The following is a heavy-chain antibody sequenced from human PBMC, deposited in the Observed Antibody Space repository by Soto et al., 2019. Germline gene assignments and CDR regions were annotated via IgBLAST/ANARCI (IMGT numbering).Heavy chain of an antibody. CDR3: ARAIKRWEVNYYFDY. CDR1: GSTFNNFA. J-gene: IGHJ4*02. Sequence: QVVLLQSGAEVKEPGSSVRLSCQVSGSTFNNFAFSWVRQAPGQGPEWLGGIVVMSNAADYSQRFQDRVMITADTSTSTLYMELGSLTFDDTAVYSCARAIKRWEVNYYFDYWGQGTLVTVSS. D-gene: IGHD1-26*01. CDR2: IVVMSNAA. V-gene: IGHV1-69*06.